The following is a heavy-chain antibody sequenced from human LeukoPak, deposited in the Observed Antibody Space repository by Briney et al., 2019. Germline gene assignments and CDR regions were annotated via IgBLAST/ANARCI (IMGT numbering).Heavy chain of an antibody. CDR2: INSDGSWT. CDR1: GNYW. V-gene: IGHV3-74*01. Sequence: GGSLRLSCAASGNYWMHWVRQVPGKELVWVSHINSDGSWTSYADSVKGRYTISKDNAKNTVYLQMNSLRAEDTAVYYCVSFYETYWGRGTLVTVSS. J-gene: IGHJ4*02. D-gene: IGHD2/OR15-2a*01. CDR3: VSFYETY.